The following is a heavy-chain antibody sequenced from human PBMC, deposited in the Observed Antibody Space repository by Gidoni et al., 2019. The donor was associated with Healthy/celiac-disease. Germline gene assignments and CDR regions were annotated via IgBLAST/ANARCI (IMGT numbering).Heavy chain of an antibody. CDR3: ATWRLDTAMVTQNDAFDI. D-gene: IGHD5-18*01. CDR1: GYTLTALS. Sequence: QLQLVQSGAEVKKPGASVKVSCKVSGYTLTALSMHWVRQAPGTGLEWMGGFDTEDGETIYAQKFQGRVTMTEDTSTDTAYMELSSLRSEDTAVYYCATWRLDTAMVTQNDAFDIWGQGTMVTVSS. J-gene: IGHJ3*02. CDR2: FDTEDGET. V-gene: IGHV1-24*01.